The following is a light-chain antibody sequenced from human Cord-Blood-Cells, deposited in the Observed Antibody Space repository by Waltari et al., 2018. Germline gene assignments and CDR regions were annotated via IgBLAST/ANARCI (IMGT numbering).Light chain of an antibody. CDR1: SSDVGSYNL. V-gene: IGLV2-23*01. CDR2: EGS. Sequence: TGTSSDVGSYNLVSWYQQHPGKAPKLMIYEGSKRPSGVSNRFSGSKSGNTASLTISGLQAEDEADYYCCSYAGSSTSVFGGGTKLTVL. CDR3: CSYAGSSTSV. J-gene: IGLJ3*02.